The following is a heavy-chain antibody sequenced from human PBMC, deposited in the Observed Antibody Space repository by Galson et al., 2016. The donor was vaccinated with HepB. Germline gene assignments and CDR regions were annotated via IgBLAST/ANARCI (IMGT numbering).Heavy chain of an antibody. J-gene: IGHJ6*04. CDR1: GFTFSNYG. Sequence: SVRLSCAASGFTFSNYGMTWVRPAPGKGLEVVSSISRSGDSTDYADSVKGRFTISRDNSKNTLSLQMNSLTADDTAIYYCVQGSTAPAVWGKGTTVTVSS. CDR3: VQGSTAPAV. V-gene: IGHV3-23*01. CDR2: ISRSGDST. D-gene: IGHD1-26*01.